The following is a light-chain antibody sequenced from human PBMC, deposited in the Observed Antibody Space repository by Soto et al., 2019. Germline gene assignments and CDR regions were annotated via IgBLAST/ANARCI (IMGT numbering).Light chain of an antibody. CDR3: LQDYNLPIT. Sequence: IQMTQSPSSLSASVGDRVSIACGASQTISNYLHWYQQKPGKAPKLLIYAASSLQSGVPSRFSGSGSGTDFSLTISGLEPEDFAVYYCLQDYNLPITFGQGTRLEIK. CDR1: QTISNY. V-gene: IGKV1-39*01. J-gene: IGKJ5*01. CDR2: AAS.